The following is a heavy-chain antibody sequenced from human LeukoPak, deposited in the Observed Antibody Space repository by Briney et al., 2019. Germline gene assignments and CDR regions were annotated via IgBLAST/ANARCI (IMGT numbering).Heavy chain of an antibody. J-gene: IGHJ4*02. V-gene: IGHV3-48*01. CDR2: IGIDSGNT. Sequence: GGSLRLSCAASGFTFSDYSMNWVRQAPGRGLEWISYIGIDSGNTNYADSVKGRFTISGDKAKNSLYLQMNSLRVGDTAVYYCARAVAGGVDYWGQGTLVTVSS. D-gene: IGHD6-19*01. CDR1: GFTFSDYS. CDR3: ARAVAGGVDY.